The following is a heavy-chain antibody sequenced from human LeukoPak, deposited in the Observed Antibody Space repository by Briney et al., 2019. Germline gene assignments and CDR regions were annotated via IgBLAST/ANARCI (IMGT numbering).Heavy chain of an antibody. CDR1: GGSISSYY. V-gene: IGHV4-59*08. CDR3: ARASDWVTTTFDY. Sequence: SETLSLTCTVSGGSISSYYWSWIRQPPGKGLEWIGYIYYSGSTNYNPSLKSRVTISVDTSKNQFSLKLSSVTAADTAVYYCARASDWVTTTFDYWGQGTLVTVSS. D-gene: IGHD4-17*01. CDR2: IYYSGST. J-gene: IGHJ4*02.